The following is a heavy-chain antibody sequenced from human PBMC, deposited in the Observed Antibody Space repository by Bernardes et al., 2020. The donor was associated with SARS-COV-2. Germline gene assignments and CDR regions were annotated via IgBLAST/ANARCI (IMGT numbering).Heavy chain of an antibody. Sequence: SETLCLTCTVSGGSISSTTYYWVWIRQPPGKGLEWIGSIYYSGTTYYNPSLKSRVTISVDTSKNQFSLNLSSVTAADTAVYFCARSLTGYYKFDYWDPGTLVTVSS. V-gene: IGHV4-39*01. J-gene: IGHJ4*02. CDR2: IYYSGTT. CDR1: GGSISSTTYY. CDR3: ARSLTGYYKFDY. D-gene: IGHD3-9*01.